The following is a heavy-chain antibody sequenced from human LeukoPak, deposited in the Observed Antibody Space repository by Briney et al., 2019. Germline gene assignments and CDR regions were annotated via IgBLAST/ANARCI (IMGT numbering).Heavy chain of an antibody. CDR2: IKQDGSEK. Sequence: PGGSLRLSCAASGFTFSSYWMSWVRQAPGKGLEWVANIKQDGSEKYYVDSVKGRFTISRDNAKNSLYLQMNSLRAEDTAVYYCAIGASSSWYEYYFDYGGQGTLVTVSS. CDR1: GFTFSSYW. J-gene: IGHJ4*02. V-gene: IGHV3-7*01. D-gene: IGHD6-13*01. CDR3: AIGASSSWYEYYFDY.